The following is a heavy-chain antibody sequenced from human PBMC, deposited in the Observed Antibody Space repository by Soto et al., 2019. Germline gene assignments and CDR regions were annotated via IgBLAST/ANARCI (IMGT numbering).Heavy chain of an antibody. CDR2: ISYDGSNK. CDR3: AKDPGLDSSGVHPENWFDP. D-gene: IGHD3-22*01. V-gene: IGHV3-30*18. Sequence: QVQLVESGGGVVQPGRSLRLSCAASGFTFSSYGMHWVRQAPGKGLEWVAVISYDGSNKYCADSVKGRFTISRDNSKNTLYLQMNSLRAEDTAVYYCAKDPGLDSSGVHPENWFDPWGQGTLVTVSS. J-gene: IGHJ5*02. CDR1: GFTFSSYG.